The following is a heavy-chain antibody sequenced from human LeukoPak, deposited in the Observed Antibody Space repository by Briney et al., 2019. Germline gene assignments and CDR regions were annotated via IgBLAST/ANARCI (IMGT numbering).Heavy chain of an antibody. CDR2: IYPGDSDT. J-gene: IGHJ4*02. D-gene: IGHD1-26*01. Sequence: GESLKISCKGSGYSFSNYWIGWVRQMPGKGLEWMGIIYPGDSDTRYSPSFQGQVTISADKSISTAYLQWSSLKASDTAMYYCARRVGASQRGFDYWGQGTLVTVSS. CDR1: GYSFSNYW. V-gene: IGHV5-51*01. CDR3: ARRVGASQRGFDY.